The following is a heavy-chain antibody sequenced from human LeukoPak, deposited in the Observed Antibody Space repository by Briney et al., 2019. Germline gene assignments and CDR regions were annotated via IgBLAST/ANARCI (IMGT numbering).Heavy chain of an antibody. CDR1: GFTFSSYA. V-gene: IGHV3-23*05. D-gene: IGHD6-19*01. J-gene: IGHJ4*02. Sequence: GGSLRLPCAASGFTFSSYAMSWVRQAPGKGLEWVSVIYSSGSTYYGDSVTGRFTISRDNSKNTVYLQMHSLRAEDTAVYYCASGRSGWHYFEYWGRGTLVTVSS. CDR3: ASGRSGWHYFEY. CDR2: IYSSGST.